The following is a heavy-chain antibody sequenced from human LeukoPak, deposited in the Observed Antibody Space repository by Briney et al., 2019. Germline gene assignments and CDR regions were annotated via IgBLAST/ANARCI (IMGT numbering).Heavy chain of an antibody. Sequence: ASVKVSCKASGYTFTGYYMHWVRQAPGQGLEWMGWINPNSGGTNYAQKFQGRVTKTKDTSISTAYMELSRLRSDDTAVYYCARDDCSGGSCYSDSGWFDPWGQGTLVTVSS. CDR1: GYTFTGYY. CDR3: ARDDCSGGSCYSDSGWFDP. V-gene: IGHV1-2*02. D-gene: IGHD2-15*01. J-gene: IGHJ5*02. CDR2: INPNSGGT.